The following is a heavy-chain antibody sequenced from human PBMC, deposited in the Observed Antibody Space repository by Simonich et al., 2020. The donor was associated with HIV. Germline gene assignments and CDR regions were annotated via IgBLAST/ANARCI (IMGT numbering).Heavy chain of an antibody. J-gene: IGHJ4*02. Sequence: EVQLVESGGGLVQPGGSLRLSCAASGFTFSSYEMNWVRQAPGRGLEWVSYISSSGSTIYYADSVKGRFTISRDNAKNSLYLQMNSLRAEDTAVYYCARESIAVAGTYFDYWGQGTLVTVSS. CDR3: ARESIAVAGTYFDY. CDR2: ISSSGSTI. V-gene: IGHV3-48*03. CDR1: GFTFSSYE. D-gene: IGHD6-19*01.